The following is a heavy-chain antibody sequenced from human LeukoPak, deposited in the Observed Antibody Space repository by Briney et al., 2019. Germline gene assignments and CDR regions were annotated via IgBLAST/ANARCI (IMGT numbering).Heavy chain of an antibody. Sequence: GGSLRLSCAASGFTFSSYWMHWVRQAPGKGLVWVSRINSDGSRTRYVDSVKGRFTISRDNAKNTLYLQMNSLRAEDAAVYYCTTDTFGARDSWGQGTLVTVSS. J-gene: IGHJ4*02. CDR2: INSDGSRT. V-gene: IGHV3-74*01. CDR1: GFTFSSYW. D-gene: IGHD3-10*01. CDR3: TTDTFGARDS.